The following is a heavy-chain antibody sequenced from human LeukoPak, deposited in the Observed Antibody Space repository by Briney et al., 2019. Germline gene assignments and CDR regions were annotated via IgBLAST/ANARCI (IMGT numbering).Heavy chain of an antibody. CDR2: ISSSSSYI. J-gene: IGHJ4*02. Sequence: KPGGSLRLSCAASGFTFSSYSMNWVRQAPGKGLEWVSSISSSSSYIYYADSVKGRFTISRDNAKNSLYLQMNSLRAEDTAVHYCAREGLHYDFWSGYQYYFDYWGQGTLVTVSS. V-gene: IGHV3-21*01. CDR1: GFTFSSYS. CDR3: AREGLHYDFWSGYQYYFDY. D-gene: IGHD3-3*01.